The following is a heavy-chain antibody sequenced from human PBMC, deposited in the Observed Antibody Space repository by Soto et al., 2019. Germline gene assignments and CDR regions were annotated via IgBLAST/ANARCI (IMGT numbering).Heavy chain of an antibody. CDR2: ISYDGSNK. V-gene: IGHV3-30-3*01. D-gene: IGHD3-3*01. CDR3: ARDLVPYDFWSGYYVDY. CDR1: GFTFSSYA. Sequence: GSLRLSCAASGFTFSSYAMHWVRQAPGKGLEWVAVISYDGSNKYYADSVKGRFTISRDNSKNTLYLQMNSLRAEDTAVYYCARDLVPYDFWSGYYVDYWGQGTLVTVSS. J-gene: IGHJ4*02.